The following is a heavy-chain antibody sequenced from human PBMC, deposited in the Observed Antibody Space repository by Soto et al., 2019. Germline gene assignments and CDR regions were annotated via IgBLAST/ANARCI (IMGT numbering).Heavy chain of an antibody. CDR3: MLGSGWKDFDY. Sequence: PGGSLRLSCAASGFTFSNYWMNWVRQAPGKGLEWIGNIYYSGSTYYNPSLESRVTISVDTSKNQFSLKLSSVTAADTAVYYCMLGSGWKDFDYWGQGTLVTVS. J-gene: IGHJ4*02. CDR1: GFTFSNYW. CDR2: IYYSGST. V-gene: IGHV4-59*04. D-gene: IGHD3-22*01.